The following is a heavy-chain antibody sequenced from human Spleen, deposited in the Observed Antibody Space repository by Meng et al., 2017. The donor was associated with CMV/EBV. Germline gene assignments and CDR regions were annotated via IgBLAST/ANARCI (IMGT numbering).Heavy chain of an antibody. Sequence: GYTFTSYGISWVRQAPGQGREWMGWISAYNGNTNYAQKLKGRVTRTTDTATSTAYMELRSLRSDDTAVYYCARVSYYDILSVDWFDPWGQGTLVTVSS. CDR1: GYTFTSYG. CDR3: ARVSYYDILSVDWFDP. V-gene: IGHV1-18*01. CDR2: ISAYNGNT. J-gene: IGHJ5*02. D-gene: IGHD3-9*01.